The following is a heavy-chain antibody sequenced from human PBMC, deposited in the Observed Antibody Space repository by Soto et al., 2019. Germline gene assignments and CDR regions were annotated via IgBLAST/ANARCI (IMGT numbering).Heavy chain of an antibody. D-gene: IGHD4-4*01. CDR2: INPSGGST. V-gene: IGHV1-46*04. CDR3: ARETTYGYYGMDV. Sequence: SVKFSSKAAGDTFSSNSTHRGVRAPGQGLEWMGIINPSGGSTSYAQKLQGRVTMTRDKSTNTVYMELSSLRSEDTAVYYCARETTYGYYGMDVWGQGTTVTVSS. CDR1: GDTFSSNS. J-gene: IGHJ6*02.